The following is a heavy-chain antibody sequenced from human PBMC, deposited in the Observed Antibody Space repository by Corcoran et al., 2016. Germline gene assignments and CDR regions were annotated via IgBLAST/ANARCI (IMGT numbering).Heavy chain of an antibody. J-gene: IGHJ4*02. Sequence: EVQLVESGGGLVTPGGSLRVSCVASGVPFSNAGMNWVRQAPGKGLELVGRIRSKTDGGTTEYAATVTGRITIARDDSKNTLYLQMNSLKSEDPALYYCTSGRYFDCWGQGTLVTVSS. CDR1: GVPFSNAG. CDR3: TSGRYFDC. CDR2: IRSKTDGGTT. V-gene: IGHV3-15*07.